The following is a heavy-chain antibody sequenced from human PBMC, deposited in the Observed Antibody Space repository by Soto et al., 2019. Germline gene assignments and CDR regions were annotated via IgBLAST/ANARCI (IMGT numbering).Heavy chain of an antibody. D-gene: IGHD3-10*01. CDR1: GLTFRSYA. J-gene: IGHJ4*02. CDR3: ARDGRTGTTLPHGGLDQ. V-gene: IGHV3-30-3*01. Sequence: QVQLMESGGGVVQPGGSLRLSCAASGLTFRSYARHWVRQAPGKGLEWVAIISYDGSTKFYTDSVKGRFTISRDNSNNTLYLQMNRLRSEDTAIYYCARDGRTGTTLPHGGLDQWGQGTLVTVSS. CDR2: ISYDGSTK.